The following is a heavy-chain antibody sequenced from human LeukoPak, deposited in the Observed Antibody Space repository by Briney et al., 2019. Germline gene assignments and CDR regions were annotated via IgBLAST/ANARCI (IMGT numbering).Heavy chain of an antibody. CDR2: ISGSSGTI. Sequence: CGMNWVRQAPGKGLEWVSYISGSSGTIYYADSVKGRFTISRDNAKNSLYLKMNSLRAEDTAVYYCARRSEFGVLYYMDIWGKGTTVTASS. V-gene: IGHV3-48*01. CDR1: CG. CDR3: ARRSEFGVLYYMDI. D-gene: IGHD3-16*01. J-gene: IGHJ6*03.